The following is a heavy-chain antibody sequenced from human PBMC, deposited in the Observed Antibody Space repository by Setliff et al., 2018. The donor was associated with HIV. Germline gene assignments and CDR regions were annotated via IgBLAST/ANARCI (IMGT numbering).Heavy chain of an antibody. Sequence: SETLSLTFTVSGGSISRGSYYWSWIRQPAGKGLEWIGRIYTNGNTNYNPSLKSRVTVSADTSKNQFSLKLTSVTAADTAVYYCARGDPFTDFDSWGQGTLVTVSS. V-gene: IGHV4-61*02. J-gene: IGHJ4*02. CDR1: GGSISRGSYY. D-gene: IGHD3-16*01. CDR2: IYTNGNT. CDR3: ARGDPFTDFDS.